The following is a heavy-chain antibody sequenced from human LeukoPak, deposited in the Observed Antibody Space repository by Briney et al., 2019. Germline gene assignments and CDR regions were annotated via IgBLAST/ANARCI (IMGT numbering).Heavy chain of an antibody. CDR1: GFTFSSYA. CDR3: ANLIAAAGTRRGY. V-gene: IGHV3-23*01. D-gene: IGHD6-13*01. Sequence: GGSLRLSCAASGFTFSSYAMSWVRQAPGKGLEWVSGISEGGGTPYYADSVKGRFTVSRDNSKNTLYLQMNSLRAEDTAVYYCANLIAAAGTRRGYWGQGTLVTVSS. J-gene: IGHJ4*02. CDR2: ISEGGGTP.